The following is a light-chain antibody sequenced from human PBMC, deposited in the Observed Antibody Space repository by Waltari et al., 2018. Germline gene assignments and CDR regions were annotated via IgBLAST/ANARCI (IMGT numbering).Light chain of an antibody. J-gene: IGLJ3*02. CDR2: KDT. V-gene: IGLV3-25*03. CDR3: QSTDRSDRWV. Sequence: SYELTQPPSVSVSPGQTAAITCSGDALPKQYVYWYQQKPGQAPVLLIYKDTDRPSGIPERFSGSPSGTTVTLTISGVQAEDEADYYCQSTDRSDRWVFGGGTKLTVL. CDR1: ALPKQY.